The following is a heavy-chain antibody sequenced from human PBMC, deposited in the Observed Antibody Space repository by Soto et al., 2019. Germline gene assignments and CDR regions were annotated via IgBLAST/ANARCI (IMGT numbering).Heavy chain of an antibody. D-gene: IGHD3-9*01. V-gene: IGHV3-23*01. CDR3: AKDGHYDILTGYFFGPGNWFDP. J-gene: IGHJ5*02. CDR1: GFTFSSYA. CDR2: ISGSGGST. Sequence: LRLSCAASGFTFSSYAMSWVRQAPGKGLEWVSAISGSGGSTYYADSVKGRFTISRDNSKNTLYLQMNSLRAEDTAVYYCAKDGHYDILTGYFFGPGNWFDPWGQGTLVTVSS.